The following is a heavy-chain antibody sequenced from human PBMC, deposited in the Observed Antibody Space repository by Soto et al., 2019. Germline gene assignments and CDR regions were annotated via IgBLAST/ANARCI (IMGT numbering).Heavy chain of an antibody. CDR2: IYYSGST. CDR3: ARSEYSSSWFDY. J-gene: IGHJ4*02. CDR1: GGSISSYY. D-gene: IGHD6-13*01. V-gene: IGHV4-59*08. Sequence: SETLSLTCTVSGGSISSYYWSWIRQPPGKGLEWIGYIYYSGSTNYNPSLKSRVTISVDTSKNQFSLKLSSVTAADTAVYYCARSEYSSSWFDYWGQGTLVTVSS.